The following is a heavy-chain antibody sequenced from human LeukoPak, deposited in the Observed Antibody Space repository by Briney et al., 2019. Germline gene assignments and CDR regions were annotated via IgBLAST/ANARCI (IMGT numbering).Heavy chain of an antibody. Sequence: SVKVSCKASGGTFSSYAISWVRQAPGQGLEWMGGIIPIFGTANYAQKFQGRVTIAADESTSTAYMELSSLRSEDTAVYYCARNNWKRTAEYYFDYWGQGTLVTVSS. J-gene: IGHJ4*02. CDR1: GGTFSSYA. V-gene: IGHV1-69*13. D-gene: IGHD1-20*01. CDR2: IIPIFGTA. CDR3: ARNNWKRTAEYYFDY.